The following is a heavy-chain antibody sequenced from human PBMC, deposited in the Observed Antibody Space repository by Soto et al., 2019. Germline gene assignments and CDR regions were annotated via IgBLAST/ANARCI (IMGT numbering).Heavy chain of an antibody. CDR1: GGTFSSYA. CDR3: ARSFSAYDSSGYLDY. D-gene: IGHD3-22*01. J-gene: IGHJ4*02. V-gene: IGHV1-69*13. Sequence: ASVKVSCKASGGTFSSYAISWVRQAPGQGLEWMGGIIPIFGTANYAQKFQGRVTITADESTSTAYMELSSLRSEDTAAYYCARSFSAYDSSGYLDYWGQGTLVTVSS. CDR2: IIPIFGTA.